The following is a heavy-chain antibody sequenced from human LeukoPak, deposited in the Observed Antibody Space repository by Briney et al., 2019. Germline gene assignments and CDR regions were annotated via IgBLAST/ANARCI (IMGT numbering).Heavy chain of an antibody. CDR3: ANHLGGWSLTGDAFDI. D-gene: IGHD6-19*01. CDR1: GFIFSSYA. Sequence: GGSLRLSCAASGFIFSSYAMSWVRQAPGKGLEWVSAISGSGGSTYYADSVKGRFTISRDNSKNTLYLQMNSLRAEDTAVYYCANHLGGWSLTGDAFDIWGQGTMVTVSS. J-gene: IGHJ3*02. CDR2: ISGSGGST. V-gene: IGHV3-23*01.